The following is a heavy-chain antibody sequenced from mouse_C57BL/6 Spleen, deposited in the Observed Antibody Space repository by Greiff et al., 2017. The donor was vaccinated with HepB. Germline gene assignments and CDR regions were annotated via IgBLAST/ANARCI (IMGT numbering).Heavy chain of an antibody. J-gene: IGHJ4*01. CDR2: IYPGSGST. D-gene: IGHD1-1*01. CDR3: ARSYYYGSSYAMDY. Sequence: QVHVKQPGAELVKPGASVKMSCKASGYTFTSYWITWVKQRPGQGLEWIGDIYPGSGSTNYNEKFKSKATLTVDTSSSTAYMQLSSLTSEDSAVYYCARSYYYGSSYAMDYWGQGTSVTVSS. CDR1: GYTFTSYW. V-gene: IGHV1-55*01.